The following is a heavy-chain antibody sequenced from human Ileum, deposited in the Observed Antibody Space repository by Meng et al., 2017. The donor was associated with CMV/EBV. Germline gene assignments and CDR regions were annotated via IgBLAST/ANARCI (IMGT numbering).Heavy chain of an antibody. CDR3: GKDGGNLWILWDY. V-gene: IGHV3-23*01. J-gene: IGHJ4*02. Sequence: ASGFPFRSYALTWFRQAPGKGLEWVSLISNSGDSTYYADSVKGRFTISRDNSKNTLFLQMNSLRDEDTAIYYCGKDGGNLWILWDYWGQGTLVTVSS. CDR1: GFPFRSYA. CDR2: ISNSGDST. D-gene: IGHD5-18*01.